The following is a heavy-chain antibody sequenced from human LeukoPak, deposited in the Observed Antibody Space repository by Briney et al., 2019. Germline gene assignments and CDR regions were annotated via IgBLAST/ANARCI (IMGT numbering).Heavy chain of an antibody. Sequence: GGSLRLSCAASGFTFSDYYMSWIRQAPGKGLEWVSYISSSSSYTNYADSVKGRFTISRDNAKNTLYLQMNSLRAEDTAVYYCAKTLSSGWLEIDYWGQGTLVTVSS. CDR2: ISSSSSYT. J-gene: IGHJ4*02. CDR3: AKTLSSGWLEIDY. V-gene: IGHV3-11*06. CDR1: GFTFSDYY. D-gene: IGHD6-19*01.